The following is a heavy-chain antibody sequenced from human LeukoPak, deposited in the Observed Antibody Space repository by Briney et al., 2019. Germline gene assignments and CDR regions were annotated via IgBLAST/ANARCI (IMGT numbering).Heavy chain of an antibody. CDR1: GYTFTGYY. Sequence: ASVKVSCKASGYTFTGYYMHWVRQAPGQGLEWMGRINPNSGGTNYAQKFQGRVTMTRDTSISTAYMELSRLRSVDTAMYYCARDPYYYDSSGYSFHPWGQGTLVTVSS. CDR2: INPNSGGT. D-gene: IGHD3-22*01. V-gene: IGHV1-2*06. J-gene: IGHJ5*02. CDR3: ARDPYYYDSSGYSFHP.